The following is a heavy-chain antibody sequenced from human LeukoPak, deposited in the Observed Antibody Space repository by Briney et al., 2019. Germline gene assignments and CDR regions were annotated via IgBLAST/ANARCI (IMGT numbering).Heavy chain of an antibody. V-gene: IGHV3-66*01. Sequence: GGSLRLSCAASGFTVSSNYMSWVRQAPGKGLEWVSVIYSGGSTYYADSVKGRFTISRDNSKNTLYLQMNSLRAEDTAVYYCARGMVRGVITPRYFDYWGQGTLVTVSS. CDR3: ARGMVRGVITPRYFDY. J-gene: IGHJ4*02. CDR2: IYSGGST. D-gene: IGHD3-10*01. CDR1: GFTVSSNY.